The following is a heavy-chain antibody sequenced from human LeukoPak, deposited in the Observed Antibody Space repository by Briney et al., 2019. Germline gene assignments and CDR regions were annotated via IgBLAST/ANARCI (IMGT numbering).Heavy chain of an antibody. Sequence: PSQTLSLTCSVSGGSTSSGDYYWSWIRQHPGTGLEWIGYIYYSGSTYYNPSLKSRLTISIDASKNQFSLKPSSVTAADTAVYYCARVKRFGDYLDYWGQGTLVTVSS. V-gene: IGHV4-31*03. CDR2: IYYSGST. CDR1: GGSTSSGDYY. J-gene: IGHJ4*02. D-gene: IGHD5-24*01. CDR3: ARVKRFGDYLDY.